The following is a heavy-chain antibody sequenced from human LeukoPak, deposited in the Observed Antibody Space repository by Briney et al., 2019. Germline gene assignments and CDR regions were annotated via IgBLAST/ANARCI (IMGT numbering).Heavy chain of an antibody. V-gene: IGHV3-53*01. J-gene: IGHJ6*03. D-gene: IGHD3-10*01. Sequence: GGSLRLSCAASGFTVSSNYMSWVRQAPGKGLEWVSATYSNGRTYYADSVKGRFTISRDISKNTLYLQMNSLRAEDTAVYYCARVLSGRGSLYDYYYYMDVWGKGTTVTISS. CDR2: TYSNGRT. CDR1: GFTVSSNY. CDR3: ARVLSGRGSLYDYYYYMDV.